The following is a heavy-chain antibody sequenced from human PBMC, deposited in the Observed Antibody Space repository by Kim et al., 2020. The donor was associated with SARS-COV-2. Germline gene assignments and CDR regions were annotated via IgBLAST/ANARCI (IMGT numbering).Heavy chain of an antibody. CDR3: ARPKQYYDSSGYYPMGVAFDI. V-gene: IGHV3-11*06. D-gene: IGHD3-22*01. J-gene: IGHJ3*02. Sequence: VKGRFTISRDNAKNSLYLQMNSLRAEDTAVYYCARPKQYYDSSGYYPMGVAFDIWGQGTMVTVSS.